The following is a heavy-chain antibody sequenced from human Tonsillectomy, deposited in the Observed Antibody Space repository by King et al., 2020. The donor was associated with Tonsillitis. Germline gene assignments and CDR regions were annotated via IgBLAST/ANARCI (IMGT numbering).Heavy chain of an antibody. CDR2: ISGSGGST. J-gene: IGHJ4*02. V-gene: IGHV3-23*04. Sequence: VQLVESGGGLVQPGGSLRLSCAASGFTFSSYAMSWVRQAPGKGLEWVSAISGSGGSTYYADSVKGRFTISRDNSKKTLYLQMNSLRAEDTAVYYCAKDVPLDCSSTSCSGAVAGRGYWGQGTLVTVSS. D-gene: IGHD2-2*01. CDR3: AKDVPLDCSSTSCSGAVAGRGY. CDR1: GFTFSSYA.